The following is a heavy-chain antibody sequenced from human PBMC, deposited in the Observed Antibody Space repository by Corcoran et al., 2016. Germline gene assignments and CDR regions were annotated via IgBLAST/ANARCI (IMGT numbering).Heavy chain of an antibody. D-gene: IGHD5-12*01. CDR1: GGSFSGYY. Sequence: QLQQWGAGLLKPSETLSLTCAVYGGSFSGYYWSWIRQPPGKGLEWIGEINHSGSTNYNPSLKSRVTISVDTSKNQFSLKLSSVTAADTAVYYCARGAPFYSGSYWFDPWGQGTLVTVSS. CDR3: ARGAPFYSGSYWFDP. CDR2: INHSGST. J-gene: IGHJ5*02. V-gene: IGHV4-34*01.